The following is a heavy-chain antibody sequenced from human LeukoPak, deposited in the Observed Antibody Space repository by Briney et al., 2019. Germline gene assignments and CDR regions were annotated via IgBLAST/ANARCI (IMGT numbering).Heavy chain of an antibody. Sequence: SETLSLTCAVYGGSFSGYYWSWIRQPPGKGLEWIGEINHSGSTNYNPSLKSRVTISVDTSKNQFSLKLSSVTAADTAVYYCARPYSSSWAWFDPWGQRTLVTVSS. J-gene: IGHJ5*02. CDR2: INHSGST. D-gene: IGHD6-13*01. V-gene: IGHV4-34*01. CDR1: GGSFSGYY. CDR3: ARPYSSSWAWFDP.